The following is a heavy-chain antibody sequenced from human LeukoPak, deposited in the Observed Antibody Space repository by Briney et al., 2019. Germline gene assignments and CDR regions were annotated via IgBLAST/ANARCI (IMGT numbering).Heavy chain of an antibody. D-gene: IGHD1-26*01. CDR3: ARVGATFVSDY. V-gene: IGHV1-8*01. Sequence: ASVKVSCRASGYTFTSYAINWVRQATGQGLEWMGWMNPNSGNTGYAQKFQGRVTMTRNTSISTAYMELSSLRSEDTAVYYCARVGATFVSDYWGQGTLVTVSS. CDR2: MNPNSGNT. J-gene: IGHJ4*02. CDR1: GYTFTSYA.